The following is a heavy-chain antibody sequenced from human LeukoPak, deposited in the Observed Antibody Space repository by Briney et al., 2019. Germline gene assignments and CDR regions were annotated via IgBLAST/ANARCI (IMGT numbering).Heavy chain of an antibody. CDR2: INHSGST. Sequence: SETLSLTCAVYGGSFSGYYWSWIRQPPGKGLEWIGEINHSGSTNYNPSLKSRVTISVDTSKNQFSLKLSSVTAADTAVYYCARGGIVVVPAAIPTDPDFDYWGLGTLVTVSS. D-gene: IGHD2-2*02. J-gene: IGHJ4*02. CDR1: GGSFSGYY. V-gene: IGHV4-34*01. CDR3: ARGGIVVVPAAIPTDPDFDY.